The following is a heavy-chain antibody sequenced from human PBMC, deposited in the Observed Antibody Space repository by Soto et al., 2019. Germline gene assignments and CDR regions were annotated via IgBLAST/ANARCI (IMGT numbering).Heavy chain of an antibody. CDR1: GYTFTSYG. CDR3: ARDLSGYCSGGSCYAGGDAFDI. J-gene: IGHJ3*02. CDR2: ISAYNGNT. Sequence: ASVKVSCKASGYTFTSYGISWVRQAPGQGLEWMGWISAYNGNTNYAQKLQGRVTMTTDTSTSTAHMELRSLRSDDTAVYYCARDLSGYCSGGSCYAGGDAFDIWGQGTMVTVSS. V-gene: IGHV1-18*04. D-gene: IGHD2-15*01.